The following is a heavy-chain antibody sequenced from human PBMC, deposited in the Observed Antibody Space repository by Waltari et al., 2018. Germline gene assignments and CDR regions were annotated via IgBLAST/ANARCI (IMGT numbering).Heavy chain of an antibody. CDR2: IRYDGSNK. CDR3: APCRDGYNGCYFDY. D-gene: IGHD5-12*01. Sequence: QVQLVESGGGVVQPGGSLRLSCAASGFTFSSYGMHWVRQAPGKGLEWVAFIRYDGSNKYYADSVKGRFTISRDNSKNTLYLQMNSLRAEDTAVYYCAPCRDGYNGCYFDYWGQGTLVTVSS. CDR1: GFTFSSYG. J-gene: IGHJ4*02. V-gene: IGHV3-30*02.